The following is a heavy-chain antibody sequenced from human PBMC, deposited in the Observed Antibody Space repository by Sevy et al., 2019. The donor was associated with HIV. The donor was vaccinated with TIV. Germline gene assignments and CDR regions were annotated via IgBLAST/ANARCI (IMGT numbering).Heavy chain of an antibody. D-gene: IGHD4-17*01. CDR2: ITPNGGYT. J-gene: IGHJ4*02. CDR1: GFTLSSSG. V-gene: IGHV3-23*01. Sequence: GGSLRLSCAASGFTLSSSGMTWVRQAPGKGLEWVSSITPNGGYTYYAYSVKGRFAISRDNSQSTLYLLMNSLRVEDTAVYYCAKRGDYGGSYFDHWGRGALVTVSS. CDR3: AKRGDYGGSYFDH.